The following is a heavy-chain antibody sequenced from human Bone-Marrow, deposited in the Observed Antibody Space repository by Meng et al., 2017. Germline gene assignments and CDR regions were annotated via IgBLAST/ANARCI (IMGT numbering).Heavy chain of an antibody. J-gene: IGHJ6*02. D-gene: IGHD3-10*01. V-gene: IGHV3-21*01. CDR3: TTDGVLLWFGELIPYYGMDV. CDR1: GFTFSSYS. Sequence: GESLKISCAASGFTFSSYSMIWVRQAPGKGLEWVSSISSSSSYIYYADSVKGRFTISRDNAKNSLYLQMNSLRAEDTAVYYCTTDGVLLWFGELIPYYGMDVWGQGTTVTVSS. CDR2: ISSSSSYI.